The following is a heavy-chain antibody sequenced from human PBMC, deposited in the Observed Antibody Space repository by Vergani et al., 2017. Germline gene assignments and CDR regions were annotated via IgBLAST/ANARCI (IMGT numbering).Heavy chain of an antibody. Sequence: VQLVESGGGLVKPGGSLRLSCAASGFPFSSYGMHWVRQAPGKGLEWVAVISYDGSNKYYADSVKGRFTISRDNSKNTLSLQMNSLTAEDTAIYYCAGPQGTSAYYYGGFDYWGQGILVTVSS. CDR3: AGPQGTSAYYYGGFDY. CDR1: GFPFSSYG. D-gene: IGHD3-22*01. J-gene: IGHJ4*02. CDR2: ISYDGSNK. V-gene: IGHV3-30*03.